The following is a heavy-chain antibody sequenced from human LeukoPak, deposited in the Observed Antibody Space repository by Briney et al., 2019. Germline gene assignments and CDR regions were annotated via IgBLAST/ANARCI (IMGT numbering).Heavy chain of an antibody. Sequence: GASVKVSCKASGYTFTGYYMHWVRQAPGQGLEWMGWINPNSGGTNYAQKFQGRVTMTRDTSISTAYMELSRLRSDDTAVHYCARSPILTGYYWGIDYWGQGTLVTVSS. CDR3: ARSPILTGYYWGIDY. D-gene: IGHD3-9*01. J-gene: IGHJ4*02. V-gene: IGHV1-2*02. CDR2: INPNSGGT. CDR1: GYTFTGYY.